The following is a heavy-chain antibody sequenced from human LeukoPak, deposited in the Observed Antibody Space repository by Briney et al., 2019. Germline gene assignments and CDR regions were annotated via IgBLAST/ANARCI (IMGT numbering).Heavy chain of an antibody. J-gene: IGHJ3*02. Sequence: SETLSLTCAVSGYSISSGYYWGWIRQPPGKGLEWIGSIYHSGSTYYNPSLKSRVTISVDTSKNQFSLKLSSVTAADTAVYYRARENSSGYYSDAFDIWGQGTMVTVSS. V-gene: IGHV4-38-2*02. CDR2: IYHSGST. D-gene: IGHD3-22*01. CDR3: ARENSSGYYSDAFDI. CDR1: GYSISSGYY.